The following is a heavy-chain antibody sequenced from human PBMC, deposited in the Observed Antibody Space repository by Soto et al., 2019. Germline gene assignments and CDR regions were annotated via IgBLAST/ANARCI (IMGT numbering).Heavy chain of an antibody. CDR3: ARDNAWFGENGYYYYYGMDV. V-gene: IGHV4-59*01. D-gene: IGHD3-10*01. CDR1: GGSISSYY. Sequence: PSETLSLTCTVSGGSISSYYWSWIRQPPGKGLEWIGYIYYSGSTNYNPSLKSRVTISVDTSKNQFSLKLSSVTAADMAVYYCARDNAWFGENGYYYYYGMDVWGQGTTVTVSS. J-gene: IGHJ6*02. CDR2: IYYSGST.